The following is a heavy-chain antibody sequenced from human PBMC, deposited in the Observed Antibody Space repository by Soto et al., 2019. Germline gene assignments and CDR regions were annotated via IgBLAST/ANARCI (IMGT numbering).Heavy chain of an antibody. D-gene: IGHD3-22*01. V-gene: IGHV1-8*02. J-gene: IGHJ6*02. CDR2: MNPNSGNT. CDR1: GDTFTSYY. Sequence: ASVKVSCKASGDTFTSYYMHWVRQATGQGLEWMGWMNPNSGNTGYAQKFQGRVTMTRNTPISTAYMELSSLRSEDTAVYYCARANPEKDSSGYRYYYYGMDVWGQGTTVSVSS. CDR3: ARANPEKDSSGYRYYYYGMDV.